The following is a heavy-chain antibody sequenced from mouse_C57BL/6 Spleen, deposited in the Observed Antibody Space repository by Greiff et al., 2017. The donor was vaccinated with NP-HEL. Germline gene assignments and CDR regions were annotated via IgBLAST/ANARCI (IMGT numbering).Heavy chain of an antibody. CDR2: IYPGDGDT. CDR3: AREAYYGNYGYFDV. Sequence: VQLQQSGAELVKPGASVKISCKASGYAFSSYWMNWVKQRPGKGLEWIGQIYPGDGDTNYNGKFKGKATLTADKSSSTAYMQLSSLTSEDSAVYFCAREAYYGNYGYFDVWGTGTTVTVSS. V-gene: IGHV1-80*01. CDR1: GYAFSSYW. J-gene: IGHJ1*03. D-gene: IGHD2-1*01.